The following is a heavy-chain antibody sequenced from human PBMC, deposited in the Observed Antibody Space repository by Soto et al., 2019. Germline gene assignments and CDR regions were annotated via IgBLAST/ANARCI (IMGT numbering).Heavy chain of an antibody. CDR2: IIPMFGIA. D-gene: IGHD2-2*01. CDR3: VRDSGRSDVVPAAISAMDA. Sequence: QVQLVQSGAEVKKPGSSVKVSCKGSGGTFNRYTITWVRQAPGQGLEWMGRIIPMFGIASYAQNFQGRVTITADKSTSTAYMELSSLRSEDTAVYYCVRDSGRSDVVPAAISAMDAWGLGTTVTVSS. V-gene: IGHV1-69*08. CDR1: GGTFNRYT. J-gene: IGHJ6*02.